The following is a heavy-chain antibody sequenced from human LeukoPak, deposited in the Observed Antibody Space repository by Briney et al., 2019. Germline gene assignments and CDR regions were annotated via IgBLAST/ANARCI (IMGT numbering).Heavy chain of an antibody. Sequence: ASVKVSCKASGYTFTSYDINWVRQATGQGPEWMGWMNPNSGNTGYAQKFQGRVTMTRNTSISTAYMELSSLRSEDTAVYYCALTMVRGVIKYGRYYMDVWGKGTTVTVSS. CDR2: MNPNSGNT. CDR3: ALTMVRGVIKYGRYYMDV. J-gene: IGHJ6*03. D-gene: IGHD3-10*01. V-gene: IGHV1-8*01. CDR1: GYTFTSYD.